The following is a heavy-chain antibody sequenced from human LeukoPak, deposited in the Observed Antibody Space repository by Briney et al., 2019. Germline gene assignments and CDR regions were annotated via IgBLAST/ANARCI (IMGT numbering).Heavy chain of an antibody. J-gene: IGHJ4*02. CDR1: GYSYNSYW. CDR2: IFPGDFET. V-gene: IGHV5-51*01. CDR3: ARQDLGDAGQNSFVS. D-gene: IGHD4-17*01. Sequence: GESLKISCKGSGYSYNSYWIGWVRQMPGKGLEWMAVIFPGDFETRYNPSFEGQVTISADETINTVYLQWTNLKASDTALYYCARQDLGDAGQNSFVSWGQGTLLTVSS.